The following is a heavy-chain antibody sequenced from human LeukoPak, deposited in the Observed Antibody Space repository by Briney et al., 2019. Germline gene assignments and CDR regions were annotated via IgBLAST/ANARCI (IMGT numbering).Heavy chain of an antibody. CDR3: ARVRRGGDSRYFDY. V-gene: IGHV3-11*01. Sequence: GGSLRLSCAASGFTFTDYFMGWIRQAPGKGLDWVSHISRLGDTIDYADSVKGRFTISRDNAKNSLFLQMNFLRAEDTAVYFCARVRRGGDSRYFDYWVQGALVTVSS. CDR1: GFTFTDYF. J-gene: IGHJ4*02. CDR2: ISRLGDTI. D-gene: IGHD2-21*02.